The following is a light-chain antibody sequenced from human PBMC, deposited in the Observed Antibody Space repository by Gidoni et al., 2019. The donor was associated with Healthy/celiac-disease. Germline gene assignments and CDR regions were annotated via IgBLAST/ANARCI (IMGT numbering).Light chain of an antibody. CDR1: QSVSSSY. CDR3: QQYGSSPGLT. J-gene: IGKJ4*01. V-gene: IGKV3-20*01. CDR2: GAS. Sequence: DIVLTQSPGTLSLSPGERATLSCRASQSVSSSYLAWYQQKPGQAPRLLIYGASSSATGIPDRFSGSGSGTDFTLTISRLEPEDFAVYYCQQYGSSPGLTFGGGTKVEIK.